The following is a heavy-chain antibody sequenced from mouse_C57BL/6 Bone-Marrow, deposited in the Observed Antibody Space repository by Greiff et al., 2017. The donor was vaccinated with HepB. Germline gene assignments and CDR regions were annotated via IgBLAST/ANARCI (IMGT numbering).Heavy chain of an antibody. J-gene: IGHJ2*01. D-gene: IGHD2-4*01. V-gene: IGHV1-4*01. CDR2: INPSSGYT. CDR1: GYTFTSYT. Sequence: VQPVESGAELARPGASVKMSCKASGYTFTSYTMHWVKQRPGQGLEWIGYINPSSGYTKYNQKFKDKATLTADKSSSTAYMQLSSLTSEDSAVYYCAFYDYDYFDYWGQGTTLTVSS. CDR3: AFYDYDYFDY.